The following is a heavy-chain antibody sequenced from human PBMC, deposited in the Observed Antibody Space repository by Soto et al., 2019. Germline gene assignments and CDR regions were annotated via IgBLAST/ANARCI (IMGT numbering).Heavy chain of an antibody. V-gene: IGHV1-24*01. D-gene: IGHD6-19*01. J-gene: IGHJ4*02. CDR1: GYTLTELS. Sequence: GASVKVSCKVSGYTLTELSMHWVRQAPGKGLEWMGGFDPEDGETIYAQKFQGRVTMTEDTSTDTAYMELSRLRSEDTAVYYCATENIAVAGLDYWGQGTLVTVSS. CDR3: ATENIAVAGLDY. CDR2: FDPEDGET.